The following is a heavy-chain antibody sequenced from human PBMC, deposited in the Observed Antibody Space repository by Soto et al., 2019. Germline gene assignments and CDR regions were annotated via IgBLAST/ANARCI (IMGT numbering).Heavy chain of an antibody. CDR3: ARAGVSSSWYRYYYGMDV. Sequence: GGSLRLSCAASGFTVSSNYMSWVRQAPGKGLEWVSVIYSGGSTYYADSVKGRFTISRDNSKNTLYLQMNSLRAEDTAVYYCARAGVSSSWYRYYYGMDVWGQGTTVTVSS. CDR1: GFTVSSNY. CDR2: IYSGGST. J-gene: IGHJ6*02. V-gene: IGHV3-53*01. D-gene: IGHD6-13*01.